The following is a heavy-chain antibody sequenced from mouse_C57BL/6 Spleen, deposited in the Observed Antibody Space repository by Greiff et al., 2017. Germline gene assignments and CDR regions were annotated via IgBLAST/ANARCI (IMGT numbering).Heavy chain of an antibody. J-gene: IGHJ3*01. CDR1: GYAFSSSW. V-gene: IGHV1-82*01. D-gene: IGHD2-2*01. CDR2: IYPGDGDT. CDR3: AREGGVSPFAY. Sequence: QVQLQQSGPELVKPGASVKISCKASGYAFSSSWMNWVKQRPGKGLEWIGRIYPGDGDTNYNGKFKGKATLSADKSSSTAYMQLSSLTSEDSAVYFCAREGGVSPFAYWGQGTLVTVSA.